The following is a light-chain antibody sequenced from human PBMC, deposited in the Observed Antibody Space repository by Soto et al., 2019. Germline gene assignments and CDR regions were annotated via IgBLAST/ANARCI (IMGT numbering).Light chain of an antibody. CDR1: QSVSSSY. CDR3: QQYGSF. CDR2: GAS. J-gene: IGKJ5*01. Sequence: ETVMTQSPVTLSVSPGDTATLSCRASQSVSSSYLAWYQQKPGQAPRLLIYGASSRATGIPDRFSGSGSGTDFTLTISRLEPEDFAVYYCQQYGSFFGQGTRLEIK. V-gene: IGKV3-20*01.